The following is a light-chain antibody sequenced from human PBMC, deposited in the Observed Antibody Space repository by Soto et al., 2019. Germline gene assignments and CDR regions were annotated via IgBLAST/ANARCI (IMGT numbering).Light chain of an antibody. CDR3: QQYGSSLFT. Sequence: DIVLTQSPGTPSLSPGERATLSCRASQSVSSKYLAWYQQKPGQPPRVLIYDTSIRATGIPERFSGGGSGTDFTLTITRLESEDFAVYYCQQYGSSLFTFGPGTKVDF. V-gene: IGKV3-20*01. CDR1: QSVSSKY. J-gene: IGKJ3*01. CDR2: DTS.